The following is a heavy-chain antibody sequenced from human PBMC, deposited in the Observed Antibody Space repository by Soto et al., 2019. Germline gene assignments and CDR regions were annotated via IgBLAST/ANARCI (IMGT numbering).Heavy chain of an antibody. CDR3: ARHTPAISISDH. D-gene: IGHD2-15*01. J-gene: IGHJ4*02. CDR1: GGSISSSSYY. V-gene: IGHV4-39*01. CDR2: IYYSGST. Sequence: QLQLQESGPGLVKPSETLSLTCTVSGGSISSSSYYWGWIRQPPGKGLEWIGSIYYSGSTYYNPSLKSRVTKSVDTSTNLFSLKLRSVTAAETAVYYCARHTPAISISDHWGQGTLVTVSS.